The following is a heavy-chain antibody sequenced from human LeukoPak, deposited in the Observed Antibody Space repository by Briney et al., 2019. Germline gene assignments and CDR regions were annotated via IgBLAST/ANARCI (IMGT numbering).Heavy chain of an antibody. Sequence: GGSLRLSCAASGFTFSSYWMSWVRQAPGKGLEWVANIKEDGSEKYYVDSVEGRFTISRDNAKNSLYLQMNSLRVEDTAVYYCAGGGAYFDYWGQGTLVTVSS. CDR2: IKEDGSEK. CDR1: GFTFSSYW. CDR3: AGGGAYFDY. D-gene: IGHD3-16*01. V-gene: IGHV3-7*04. J-gene: IGHJ4*02.